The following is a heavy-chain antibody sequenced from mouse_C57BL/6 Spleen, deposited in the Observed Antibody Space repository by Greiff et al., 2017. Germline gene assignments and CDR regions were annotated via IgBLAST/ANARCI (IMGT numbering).Heavy chain of an antibody. CDR1: GFTFSSYA. V-gene: IGHV5-9-1*02. CDR3: TRVGNYPWFAY. CDR2: ISSGGDYI. J-gene: IGHJ3*01. D-gene: IGHD2-1*01. Sequence: EVKLMESGEGLVKPGGSLKLSCAASGFTFSSYAMSWVRQTPEKRLEWVAYISSGGDYIYDADTVKGRFTISRYTGRNTLYLQMSSLKSENTAMYYYTRVGNYPWFAYWGQGTLVTVSA.